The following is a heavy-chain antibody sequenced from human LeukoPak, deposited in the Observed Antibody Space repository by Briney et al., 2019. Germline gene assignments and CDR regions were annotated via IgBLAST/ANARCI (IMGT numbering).Heavy chain of an antibody. D-gene: IGHD3-10*01. CDR2: IKQDGSEK. J-gene: IGHJ4*02. CDR1: GFTFSSYW. Sequence: GGSLRLSCAASGFTFSSYWMSWVRQAPGKGLEWVANIKQDGSEKYYVDSVKGRFTISRDNAKNSLYPQMNSLRAEDTAVYYCARDSDGSPFDYWGQGTLVTVSS. CDR3: ARDSDGSPFDY. V-gene: IGHV3-7*01.